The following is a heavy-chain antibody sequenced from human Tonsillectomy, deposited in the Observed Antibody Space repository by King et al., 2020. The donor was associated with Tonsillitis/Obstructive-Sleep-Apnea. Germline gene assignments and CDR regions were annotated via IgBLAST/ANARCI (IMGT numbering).Heavy chain of an antibody. CDR1: GFPFSGYG. CDR2: IWYDVSNK. CDR3: ARDHGGYYSVFFDY. V-gene: IGHV3-33*01. J-gene: IGHJ4*02. Sequence: QLVESGGGVVQPGRSLRLSCVVSGFPFSGYGRHWVRQATGRGLDWVAVIWYDVSNKHYADSLKGRFTISIVNSKNTLYLQMNILIVEDTALYYCARDHGGYYSVFFDYWGQGILVTVSS. D-gene: IGHD2-21*02.